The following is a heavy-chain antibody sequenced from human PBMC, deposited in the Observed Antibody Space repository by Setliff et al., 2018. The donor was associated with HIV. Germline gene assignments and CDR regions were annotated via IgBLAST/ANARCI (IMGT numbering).Heavy chain of an antibody. D-gene: IGHD6-13*01. CDR2: IYYSGTT. Sequence: NPSETLSLTCAVSGGSVSNYYWSWIRQPPGKGLEWIGYIYYSGTTNYNPSLKSRVTMSVDTSRNQLSLKVRSVTAADTAVYYCASGQQNFDYWGQGTLVTVSS. CDR1: GGSVSNYY. J-gene: IGHJ4*02. V-gene: IGHV4-59*02. CDR3: ASGQQNFDY.